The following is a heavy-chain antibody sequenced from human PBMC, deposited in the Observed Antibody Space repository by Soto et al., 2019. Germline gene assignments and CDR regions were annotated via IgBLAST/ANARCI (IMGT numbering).Heavy chain of an antibody. J-gene: IGHJ3*01. V-gene: IGHV1-8*01. CDR1: GYSFNDYA. CDR3: ARDSRVSSGNVLAVAFDF. D-gene: IGHD5-12*01. CDR2: VSPISGNT. Sequence: QVQLVQSGAEVKKPGASVKVSCQASGYSFNDYAINWVRQAPGQGLEWMGWVSPISGNTGFAVKFQGRVTLTRNSSRGRAFMELSSLRSDDTAVYFCARDSRVSSGNVLAVAFDFWGQGTVVTVSS.